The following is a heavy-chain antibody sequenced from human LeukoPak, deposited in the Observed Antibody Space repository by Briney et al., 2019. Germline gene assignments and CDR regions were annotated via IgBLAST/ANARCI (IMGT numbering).Heavy chain of an antibody. CDR1: GGSISRYC. Sequence: PSETLSLTCTVSGGSISRYCWSWIRQPPGKGLEGIGYIYYSGSTNYNPSLKSRVTISVDTSKNQFSLKLSSVTAADTAVYYCARRFTGTAMVYYFDYWGQGTLVTVSS. J-gene: IGHJ4*02. CDR3: ARRFTGTAMVYYFDY. D-gene: IGHD5-18*01. CDR2: IYYSGST. V-gene: IGHV4-59*08.